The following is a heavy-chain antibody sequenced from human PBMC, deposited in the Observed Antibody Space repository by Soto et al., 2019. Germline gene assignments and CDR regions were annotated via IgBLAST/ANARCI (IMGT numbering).Heavy chain of an antibody. Sequence: QVQLQESGPGLVKPSETLSLTCTVSGGSISSYYWSWIRQPPGKGLEWIGYIYYSGSTNYNPSLKIRFPISVDTSKNQFSLKLSSVTAADTAVYYCARAYCSGGSCYSAGGFDPWGQGTLVTVSS. CDR3: ARAYCSGGSCYSAGGFDP. J-gene: IGHJ5*02. D-gene: IGHD2-15*01. CDR2: IYYSGST. CDR1: GGSISSYY. V-gene: IGHV4-59*01.